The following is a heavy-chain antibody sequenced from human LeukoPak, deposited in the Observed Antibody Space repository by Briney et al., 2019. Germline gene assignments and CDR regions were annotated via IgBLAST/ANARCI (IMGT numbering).Heavy chain of an antibody. D-gene: IGHD3-3*01. CDR3: AKSPERITIFGVVTYYYYGMDV. CDR2: ISGGGGST. V-gene: IGHV3-23*01. CDR1: GFTFSSYA. J-gene: IGHJ6*02. Sequence: GGSLRLSCAASGFTFSSYAMSWVRQAPGKGLEWVSAISGGGGSTYYADSVKGRFTISRDNSKNTLYLQMNSLRAEDTAVYYCAKSPERITIFGVVTYYYYGMDVWGQGTTVTVSS.